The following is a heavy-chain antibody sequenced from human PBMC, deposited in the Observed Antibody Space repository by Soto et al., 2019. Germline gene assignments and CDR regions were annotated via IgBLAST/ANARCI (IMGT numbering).Heavy chain of an antibody. J-gene: IGHJ4*02. CDR1: GYTFTGYY. D-gene: IGHD5-18*01. Sequence: ASVKVSCKASGYTFTGYYMHWVRRAPGQGLEWMGWINPNSGGTNYAQKFQGRVTMTRDTSISTAYMELSRLRSDDTAVYYCARAHVDTAMVIGYWGQGTLVTVSS. V-gene: IGHV1-2*02. CDR3: ARAHVDTAMVIGY. CDR2: INPNSGGT.